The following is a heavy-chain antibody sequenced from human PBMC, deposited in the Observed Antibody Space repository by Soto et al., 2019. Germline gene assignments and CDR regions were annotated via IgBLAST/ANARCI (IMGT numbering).Heavy chain of an antibody. Sequence: PGGSLRLSCAASDFTFTTAWMSWVRQAPGKGLEWVGRIKSKTDGGTTDYAAPVKGRFTISRDESQNTLYLQMNSLKTEDTAVYYCTSLYYGHWGQGSQVTVSS. J-gene: IGHJ4*02. D-gene: IGHD3-16*02. CDR1: DFTFTTAW. V-gene: IGHV3-15*01. CDR2: IKSKTDGGTT. CDR3: TSLYYGH.